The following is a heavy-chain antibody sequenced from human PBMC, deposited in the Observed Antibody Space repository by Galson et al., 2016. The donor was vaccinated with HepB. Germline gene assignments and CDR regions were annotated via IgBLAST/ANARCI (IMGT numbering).Heavy chain of an antibody. D-gene: IGHD5-18*01. J-gene: IGHJ6*04. CDR1: GFSFSDYW. CDR3: ARGLDATMGGGWHYGMDV. CDR2: IRPEGSGK. V-gene: IGHV3-7*01. Sequence: SLRLSCAASGFSFSDYWMNWVRQAPGKGLEWVANIRPEGSGKNYVDSVEGRFTISRDNPKKSLHLQMNILRAEDTAVYYCARGLDATMGGGWHYGMDVWGKGTTVTDSS.